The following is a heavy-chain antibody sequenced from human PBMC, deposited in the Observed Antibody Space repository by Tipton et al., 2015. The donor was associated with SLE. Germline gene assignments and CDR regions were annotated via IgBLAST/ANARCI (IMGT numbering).Heavy chain of an antibody. J-gene: IGHJ6*03. CDR1: GASITSSDW. D-gene: IGHD7-27*01. CDR2: IHHRGST. V-gene: IGHV4-4*02. CDR3: VRGPWAYYYYMDV. Sequence: GASITSSDWWSWVRQPPGKGLEYIGEIHHRGSTNYKSSLRGRDTISVDKSKNQFSLKLTYVTAADTAVYYCVRGPWAYYYYMDVWGTGTKVTLSS.